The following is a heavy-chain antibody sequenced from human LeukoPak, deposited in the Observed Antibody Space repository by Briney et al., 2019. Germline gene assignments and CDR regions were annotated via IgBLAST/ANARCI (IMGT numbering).Heavy chain of an antibody. CDR3: ARSSGSYGPFEF. CDR1: GFTFSSHN. J-gene: IGHJ4*02. D-gene: IGHD1-26*01. CDR2: ISNNGGRT. V-gene: IGHV3-64*02. Sequence: AGGSLRLSCAASGFTFSSHNMHWVRQAPGKGREYVSRISNNGGRTYYADSVKGRFVISRDNSENTMYLKMGSLRTEDMAVYYCARSSGSYGPFEFWGQGALVTVSS.